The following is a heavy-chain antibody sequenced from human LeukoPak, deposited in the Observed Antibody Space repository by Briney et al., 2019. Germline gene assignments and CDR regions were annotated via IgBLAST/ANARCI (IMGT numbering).Heavy chain of an antibody. V-gene: IGHV3-23*01. CDR1: GFTFSSCT. CDR2: ITGGGDNI. J-gene: IGHJ4*02. CDR3: AKGYGSGGFFV. D-gene: IGHD3-10*01. Sequence: GGSLRLSCAASGFTFSSCTMRWVRQAPGKGLEWVSTITGGGDNIYYADSAKGRFTISRDNSKNMVYLQLNSLRADDTAVYYCAKGYGSGGFFVWGQGTVVTVSS.